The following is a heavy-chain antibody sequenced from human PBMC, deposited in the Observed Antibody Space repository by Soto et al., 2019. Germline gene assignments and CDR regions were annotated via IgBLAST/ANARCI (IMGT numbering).Heavy chain of an antibody. V-gene: IGHV3-9*01. CDR2: INWSGGSS. D-gene: IGHD6-13*01. CDR1: GFTFDDFA. J-gene: IGHJ3*02. Sequence: EAQLVESGGGLVQPGRSLRLPCAASGFTFDDFAMHWVRQAPGRGLEWVSGINWSGGSSGYSDSVKGRFTISRDNAKNSLYLEMNSLRVEDTALFYCVKANDQQLVEGGPFDMWGQGTMVTVSS. CDR3: VKANDQQLVEGGPFDM.